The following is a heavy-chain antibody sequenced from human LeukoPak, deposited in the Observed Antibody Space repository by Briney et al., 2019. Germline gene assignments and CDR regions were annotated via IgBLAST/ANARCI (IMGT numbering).Heavy chain of an antibody. CDR3: AREIGRLWNIDY. V-gene: IGHV3-21*01. Sequence: GGSLRLSCAASGFTFSSFSMNWVRQAPGKGLEWVSSISSSNNYIYYADSVKGRFTISRDNAKNSLYLQMNSLRAEDTAVYFCAREIGRLWNIDYGGQGTLVTVSS. J-gene: IGHJ4*02. CDR1: GFTFSSFS. D-gene: IGHD1/OR15-1a*01. CDR2: ISSSNNYI.